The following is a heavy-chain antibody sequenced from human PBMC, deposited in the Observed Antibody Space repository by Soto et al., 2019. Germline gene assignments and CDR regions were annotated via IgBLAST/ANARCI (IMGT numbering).Heavy chain of an antibody. D-gene: IGHD6-13*01. CDR2: INHSGST. Sequence: SETLSLTCAVYGGSFSGYYWSWIRQPPGKGLEWIGEINHSGSTNYNPSLKSRVTISVDTSKNQFSLKLSSVTAADTAVYYCARSPIGRQLANWRYFQHWGQGTLVTVSS. J-gene: IGHJ1*01. V-gene: IGHV4-34*01. CDR1: GGSFSGYY. CDR3: ARSPIGRQLANWRYFQH.